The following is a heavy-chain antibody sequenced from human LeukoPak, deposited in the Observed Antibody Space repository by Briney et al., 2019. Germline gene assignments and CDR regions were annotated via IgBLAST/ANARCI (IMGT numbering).Heavy chain of an antibody. J-gene: IGHJ6*02. D-gene: IGHD6-19*01. CDR1: GYTFTSYD. CDR2: MNPNSGNT. V-gene: IGHV1-8*01. CDR3: GRGGLNSSGWFQYYYYYYGMDV. Sequence: ASVKVSCKASGYTFTSYDINWVRQATGQGLEWMGWMNPNSGNTGYAQKFQGRVTMTRNTSISTAYMELSSLRSEDTVVYYCGRGGLNSSGWFQYYYYYYGMDVWGQGTTVTVSS.